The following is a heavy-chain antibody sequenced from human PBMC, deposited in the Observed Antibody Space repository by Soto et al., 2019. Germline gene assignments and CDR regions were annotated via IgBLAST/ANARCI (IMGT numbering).Heavy chain of an antibody. V-gene: IGHV3-23*01. D-gene: IGHD1-26*01. CDR2: ISGSGGST. Sequence: GGSLRLSCAASGFTFSSYAMSWVRQAPGKGLEWVSAISGSGGSTYYAGSVKGRFTISRDNSKNTLYLQMNSLRAEDTAVYYCAKGSGGSYLAPYFDYWGQGTLVTVSS. CDR3: AKGSGGSYLAPYFDY. CDR1: GFTFSSYA. J-gene: IGHJ4*02.